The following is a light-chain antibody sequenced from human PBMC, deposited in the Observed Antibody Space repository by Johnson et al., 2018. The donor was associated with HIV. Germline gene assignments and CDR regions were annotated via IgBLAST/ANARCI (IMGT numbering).Light chain of an antibody. Sequence: TQPPSVSAAPGQEVTISCSGSSSNIGHNSVSWYQQFPGTAPKLLIYDNNKRPSGIPDRFSGSKSGTSATLGITGLQTGDEAEYFCGTWDSSLSVYVFGTGTKVTVL. V-gene: IGLV1-51*01. CDR2: DNN. CDR1: SSNIGHNS. CDR3: GTWDSSLSVYV. J-gene: IGLJ1*01.